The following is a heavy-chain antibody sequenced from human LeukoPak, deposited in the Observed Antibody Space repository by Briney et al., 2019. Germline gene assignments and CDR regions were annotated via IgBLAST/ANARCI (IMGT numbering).Heavy chain of an antibody. CDR3: ARANYDFWSGYYGYYYYYGMDV. D-gene: IGHD3-3*01. CDR1: GDSVSSNSAA. CDR2: TYYRSKWYN. Sequence: SQTLSLTCAISGDSVSSNSAAWNWLRQSPSRGLEWLGSTYYRSKWYNDYAVSVKSRITINLDTSKNQFSLQLNSVTPEDTAVYYCARANYDFWSGYYGYYYYYGMDVWGQGTTVTVSS. J-gene: IGHJ6*02. V-gene: IGHV6-1*01.